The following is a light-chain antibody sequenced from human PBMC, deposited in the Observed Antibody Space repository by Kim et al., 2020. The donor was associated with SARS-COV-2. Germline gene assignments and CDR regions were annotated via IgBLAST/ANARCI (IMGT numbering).Light chain of an antibody. CDR1: QSVSSSY. J-gene: IGKJ2*03. Sequence: LSPGDRATPSCRASQSVSSSYLAWYQQKPGQAPRLLIYGASSRATGIPDRFSGSGSGTDFTLTISRLEPEDFAVYYCQQYGSSPRSFGQGTKLEI. V-gene: IGKV3-20*01. CDR2: GAS. CDR3: QQYGSSPRS.